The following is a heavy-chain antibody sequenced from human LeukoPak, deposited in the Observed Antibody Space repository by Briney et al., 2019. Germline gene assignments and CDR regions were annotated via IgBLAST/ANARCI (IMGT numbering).Heavy chain of an antibody. CDR2: ISSSSSTI. V-gene: IGHV3-48*01. Sequence: GGSLRLSCAASGFTFSSYSMNWVRQAPGKGLEWVSYISSSSSTIYYADSVKGRFTISRDNAKNSMYLQMNSLRAEDTAVYYCARDLITMVQGITGYFDYWGQGTLVTVSS. J-gene: IGHJ4*02. CDR1: GFTFSSYS. D-gene: IGHD3-10*01. CDR3: ARDLITMVQGITGYFDY.